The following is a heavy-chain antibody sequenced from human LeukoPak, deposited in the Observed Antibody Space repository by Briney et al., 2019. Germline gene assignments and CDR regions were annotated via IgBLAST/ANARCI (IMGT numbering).Heavy chain of an antibody. CDR3: ARGSGYLETFDY. D-gene: IGHD3-22*01. V-gene: IGHV3-30*04. J-gene: IGHJ4*02. CDR1: GFIFSSYA. Sequence: PGRSLRLSCAASGFIFSSYAMHWVRQAPGKGLEWVAVISYDGSNEYYADSVKGRFTISRDNSRNTLYLQMNSLRAEDTAVYYCARGSGYLETFDYWGQGTLVTASS. CDR2: ISYDGSNE.